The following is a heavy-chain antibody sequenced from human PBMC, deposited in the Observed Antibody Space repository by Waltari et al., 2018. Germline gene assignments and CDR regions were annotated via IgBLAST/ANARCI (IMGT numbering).Heavy chain of an antibody. CDR2: VSASAKT. J-gene: IGHJ3*02. Sequence: QVQLQESGPGRVKPSETLSLTCSVSGGSINTFLWNWIRQPAGKGLEWIGRVSASAKTNYNPSLKSRVTMSVATSKNQFTLKLSSVTAADTAVYYCARDLFLPSWSGFIDGFDIWGRGTVVTVSS. V-gene: IGHV4-4*07. CDR1: GGSINTFL. D-gene: IGHD3-3*01. CDR3: ARDLFLPSWSGFIDGFDI.